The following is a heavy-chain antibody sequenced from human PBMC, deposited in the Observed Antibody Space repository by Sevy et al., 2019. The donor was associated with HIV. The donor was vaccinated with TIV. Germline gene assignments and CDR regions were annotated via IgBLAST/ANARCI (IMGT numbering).Heavy chain of an antibody. CDR2: ISSGSGYI. Sequence: GGSLRLSCAASGVTFNSYVMSWVRQAPGKGLEWVSFISSGSGYIYYADSMKGRFTISRDNAKNSLYLQLNSLRAEDTAVYYCARDKTILEGRYGMDVWGQGTTVTVSS. V-gene: IGHV3-21*01. J-gene: IGHJ6*02. CDR3: ARDKTILEGRYGMDV. CDR1: GVTFNSYV. D-gene: IGHD3-3*01.